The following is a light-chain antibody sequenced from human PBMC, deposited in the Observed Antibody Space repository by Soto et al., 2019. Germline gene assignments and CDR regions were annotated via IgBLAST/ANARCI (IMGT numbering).Light chain of an antibody. CDR1: QSVSSDY. CDR2: DAS. J-gene: IGKJ1*01. Sequence: EIVLTQSPGTLSLSPGERATLSCRASQSVSSDYLAWYQQIPGQAPRLLMYDASSRAAGIPDRFSGSGSGTEFTLTISSLQSEDFAVYYCQQYSDWPSWTFGQGTKVDIK. CDR3: QQYSDWPSWT. V-gene: IGKV3-20*01.